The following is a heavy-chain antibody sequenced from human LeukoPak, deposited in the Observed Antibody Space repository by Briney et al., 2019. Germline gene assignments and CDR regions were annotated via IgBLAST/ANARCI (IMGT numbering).Heavy chain of an antibody. CDR2: NYHSGSA. Sequence: SETLSLTCGVSGYFISSGYQWDWIRQSPGKGLEWIGSNYHSGSAHYNPSLKSRVTISVETSKNQFSLNMYSVTAADTAVYYCARDPRWLTPDCTSTSCYENYFDPWGQGTLVTVSS. J-gene: IGHJ5*02. V-gene: IGHV4-38-2*02. CDR1: GYFISSGYQ. CDR3: ARDPRWLTPDCTSTSCYENYFDP. D-gene: IGHD2-2*01.